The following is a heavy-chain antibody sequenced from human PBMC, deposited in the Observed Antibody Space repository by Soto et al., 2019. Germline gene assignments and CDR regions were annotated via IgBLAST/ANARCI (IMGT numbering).Heavy chain of an antibody. D-gene: IGHD3-22*01. CDR1: GYTFTSYY. V-gene: IGHV1-46*01. J-gene: IGHJ4*02. CDR2: INPSGGST. CDR3: ARGGYYYDSSGYYYWSYFDY. Sequence: ASVKVSCKASGYTFTSYYMHWVRQAPGQGLEWMGIINPSGGSTSYAQKFQGRVTMTRDTSTSTFYMELSSLRSEDTAVYYCARGGYYYDSSGYYYWSYFDYWGQGTLVTVSS.